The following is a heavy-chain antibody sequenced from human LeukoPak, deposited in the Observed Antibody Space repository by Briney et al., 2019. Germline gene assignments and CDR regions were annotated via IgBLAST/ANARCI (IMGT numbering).Heavy chain of an antibody. V-gene: IGHV1-18*01. J-gene: IGHJ4*02. D-gene: IGHD3-9*01. CDR1: GYTFTSYG. CDR2: ISSYNSNT. CDR3: ARRYFDRLGGSFDY. Sequence: SVNVSCTASGYTFTSYGINWVRQAPGQGLEWMGWISSYNSNTNYAQKLQGRVTITTDTSTSRVYMELRGLRSDDRAVYYCARRYFDRLGGSFDYWGQGPLVTVSS.